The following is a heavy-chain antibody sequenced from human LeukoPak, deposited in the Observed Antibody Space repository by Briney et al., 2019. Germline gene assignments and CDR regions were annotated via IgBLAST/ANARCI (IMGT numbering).Heavy chain of an antibody. CDR3: ASRPRPRGYSYGKARDY. V-gene: IGHV4-39*07. D-gene: IGHD5-18*01. J-gene: IGHJ4*02. CDR1: GGSISSSSYY. CDR2: IYYSGST. Sequence: MTSETLSLTCTVSGGSISSSSYYWGWIRQPPGKGLEWIGSIYYSGSTYYNPSLKSRVTISVDTSKNQFSLKLSSVTAADTAVYYCASRPRPRGYSYGKARDYWGQGTLVTVSS.